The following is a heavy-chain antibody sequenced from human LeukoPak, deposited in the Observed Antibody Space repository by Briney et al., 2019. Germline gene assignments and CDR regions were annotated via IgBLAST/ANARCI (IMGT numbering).Heavy chain of an antibody. CDR1: GFTFSTYW. J-gene: IGHJ4*02. D-gene: IGHD3-9*01. CDR3: ARDSDWSLDY. V-gene: IGHV3-7*01. Sequence: PGGSLRLSCEASGFTFSTYWMSWVRQAPGKGLEWVNNINQDESQKYFVDSVKGRFAISRDNAKNSLFLQMNSLRAEDTAVYYCARDSDWSLDYWGQGTLVTVSS. CDR2: INQDESQK.